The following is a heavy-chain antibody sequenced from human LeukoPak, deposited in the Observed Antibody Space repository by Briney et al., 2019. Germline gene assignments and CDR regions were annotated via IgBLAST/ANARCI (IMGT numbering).Heavy chain of an antibody. J-gene: IGHJ3*02. CDR1: GFTFSSYG. V-gene: IGHV3-33*01. D-gene: IGHD3-10*01. Sequence: PGGSLRLSCAASGFTFSSYGMHWVRQAPGKGLEWVAVIWYDGSNKYYADSVKGRFTISRDNSKNSLYLQMNSLRAEDTAVYYCARAYGSGSYSLWAFDIWGQGTMVTVSS. CDR3: ARAYGSGSYSLWAFDI. CDR2: IWYDGSNK.